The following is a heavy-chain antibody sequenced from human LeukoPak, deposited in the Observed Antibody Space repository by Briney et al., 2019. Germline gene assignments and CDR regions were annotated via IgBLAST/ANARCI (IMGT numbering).Heavy chain of an antibody. D-gene: IGHD3-9*01. CDR3: AKDLSYDILTGYHDY. Sequence: GGSLRLSCAASGFTFSSYGMHWVRQAPGKGLEWVAFIRYEGSNKYYADSVKGRFTISRDNSKNTLYLQMNSLRAEDTAVYYCAKDLSYDILTGYHDYWGQGTLVTVSS. V-gene: IGHV3-30*02. J-gene: IGHJ4*02. CDR2: IRYEGSNK. CDR1: GFTFSSYG.